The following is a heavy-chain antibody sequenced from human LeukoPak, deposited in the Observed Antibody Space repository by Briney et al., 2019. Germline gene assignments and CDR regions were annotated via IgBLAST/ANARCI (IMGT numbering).Heavy chain of an antibody. J-gene: IGHJ6*02. CDR1: GFTFGSYT. V-gene: IGHV3-23*01. CDR2: ISGSGGST. D-gene: IGHD3-9*01. Sequence: PGGSLRLSCAASGFTFGSYTMSWVRQAPGKGLEWVSAISGSGGSTYYADSVKGRFTISRDNSKSTLYLQMNSLRAEDTAVYYCAKADRGYYDILRRYYGMDVWGQGTTVTVSS. CDR3: AKADRGYYDILRRYYGMDV.